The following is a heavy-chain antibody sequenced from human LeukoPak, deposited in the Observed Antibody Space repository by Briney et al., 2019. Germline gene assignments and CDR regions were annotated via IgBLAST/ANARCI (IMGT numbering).Heavy chain of an antibody. J-gene: IGHJ4*02. D-gene: IGHD6-13*01. Sequence: GGSLRLSCAASGFTFSIYAMHWVRQAPGKGLEWVANIKQDGSEKYYVDSVKGRLTISRDNAKNSLYLQMNSLRAEDTAVYYCARVSWAADGDYWGQGTLVTVSS. CDR3: ARVSWAADGDY. CDR2: IKQDGSEK. CDR1: GFTFSIYA. V-gene: IGHV3-7*01.